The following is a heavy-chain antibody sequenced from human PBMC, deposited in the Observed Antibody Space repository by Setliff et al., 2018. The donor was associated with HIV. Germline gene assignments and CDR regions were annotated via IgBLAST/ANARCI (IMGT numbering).Heavy chain of an antibody. Sequence: GASVKVSCKASRSTFNSHTINWVRQAPGQGLDWMGGIIPISGTANYAQKFQGRVTITTDESTSTAYMELSGLRSEDTAVYYCARDFGGYCSSMSCPGLFDPWGQGTLVTVSS. CDR2: IIPISGTA. CDR3: ARDFGGYCSSMSCPGLFDP. CDR1: RSTFNSHT. D-gene: IGHD2-2*01. J-gene: IGHJ5*02. V-gene: IGHV1-69*05.